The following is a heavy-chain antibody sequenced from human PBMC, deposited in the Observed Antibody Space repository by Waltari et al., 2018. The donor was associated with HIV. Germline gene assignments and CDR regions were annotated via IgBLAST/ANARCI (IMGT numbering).Heavy chain of an antibody. Sequence: QVQLVESGGGVVQPGRSLRLSCAASGFTFDSYGMHWVRQAPGKGLEVVTIISYDDSKKNYADSVKGRFTISRHNFENTLYLQMNNLRAEDTAVYYCAKDLLAAHRGGYYYYYGMDVWGQGTTVTVSS. CDR2: ISYDDSKK. J-gene: IGHJ6*02. V-gene: IGHV3-30*18. CDR3: AKDLLAAHRGGYYYYYGMDV. D-gene: IGHD6-6*01. CDR1: GFTFDSYG.